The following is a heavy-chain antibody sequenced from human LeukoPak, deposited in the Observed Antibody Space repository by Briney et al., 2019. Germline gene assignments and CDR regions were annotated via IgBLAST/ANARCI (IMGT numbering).Heavy chain of an antibody. Sequence: GSLRLSCAASGFTVSSNYMSWIRQAPGKGLEWVSYISSSGSTIYYADSVKGRFTISRDNAKNSLYLQMNSLRAEDTAVYYCARDFKPWAFDIWGQGTMVTVSS. CDR2: ISSSGSTI. V-gene: IGHV3-11*04. CDR3: ARDFKPWAFDI. J-gene: IGHJ3*02. CDR1: GFTVSSNY.